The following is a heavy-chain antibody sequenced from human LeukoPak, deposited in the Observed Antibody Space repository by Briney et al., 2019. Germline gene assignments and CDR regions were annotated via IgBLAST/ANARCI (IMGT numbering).Heavy chain of an antibody. CDR3: ASDLWNDDSSGYFDY. J-gene: IGHJ4*02. D-gene: IGHD3-22*01. V-gene: IGHV1-2*02. CDR1: GYTFTGYY. CDR2: INPNSGGT. Sequence: ASVKVSCKASGYTFTGYYMHWVRQAPGQGLEWMGWINPNSGGTKNTQKFQGRVTVTRDTSISTAYMELSRLRSDDTAVYYCASDLWNDDSSGYFDYWGQGTLVTVSS.